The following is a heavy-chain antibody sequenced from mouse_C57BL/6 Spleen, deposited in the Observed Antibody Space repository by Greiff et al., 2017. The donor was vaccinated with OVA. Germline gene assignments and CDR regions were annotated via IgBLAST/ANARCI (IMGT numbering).Heavy chain of an antibody. J-gene: IGHJ2*01. V-gene: IGHV1-55*01. CDR1: GYTFTSYW. CDR3: AGGITTVVASCYCDY. CDR2: IYPGSGST. Sequence: QVQLQQPGAELVKPGASVKMSCKASGYTFTSYWITWVKQRPGQGLEWIGDIYPGSGSTNYNEKFKSKATLTVDTSSSTAYMQLSSLTSEDSAVYYCAGGITTVVASCYCDYGGQGTTLTVSS. D-gene: IGHD1-1*01.